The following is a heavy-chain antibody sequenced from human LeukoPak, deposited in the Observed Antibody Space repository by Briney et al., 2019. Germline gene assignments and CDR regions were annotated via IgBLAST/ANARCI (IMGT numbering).Heavy chain of an antibody. J-gene: IGHJ4*02. CDR1: GYSISSNYY. V-gene: IGHV4-38-2*02. CDR3: ARGIGYSYGQGGDY. D-gene: IGHD5-18*01. Sequence: SETLSLTCTVSGYSISSNYYWGWIRQPPGKGLEWIGSISHSGSTDYNPSLKSRVTISGDTSKNQFSLKLRSVTAADTAVYYCARGIGYSYGQGGDYWGQGTLVTVSS. CDR2: ISHSGST.